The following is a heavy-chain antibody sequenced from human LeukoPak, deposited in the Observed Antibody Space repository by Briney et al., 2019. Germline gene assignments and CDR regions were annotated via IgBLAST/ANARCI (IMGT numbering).Heavy chain of an antibody. Sequence: GGSLRLSCAASGFTFSSFGMHWVRQTPGKGLEWVAFIRYDGGNKYYADSVKGRLTISRDNSQNTLYLQMNSLRADDTAMYYCGKEYNGKYYDSWSQGTLVTVSS. CDR1: GFTFSSFG. CDR3: GKEYNGKYYDS. CDR2: IRYDGGNK. D-gene: IGHD1-26*01. V-gene: IGHV3-30*02. J-gene: IGHJ4*02.